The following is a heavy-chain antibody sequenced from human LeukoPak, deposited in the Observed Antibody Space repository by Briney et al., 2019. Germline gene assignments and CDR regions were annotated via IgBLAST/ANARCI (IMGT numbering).Heavy chain of an antibody. CDR2: ISSSSSTK. CDR1: GLTFSTYS. Sequence: SGGSLRLSCAASGLTFSTYSMNWVRQAPGKGLEWVSYISSSSSTKYYADSVKGRFTIPRDNAKNSLYLQMNSLRAEDTAVYYCAREFSRPDCSGGSCYEMVDSWGQGTLVTVSS. V-gene: IGHV3-48*01. D-gene: IGHD2-15*01. CDR3: AREFSRPDCSGGSCYEMVDS. J-gene: IGHJ4*02.